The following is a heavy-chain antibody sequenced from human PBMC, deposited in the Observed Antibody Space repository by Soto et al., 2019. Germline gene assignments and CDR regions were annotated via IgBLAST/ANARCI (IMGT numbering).Heavy chain of an antibody. Sequence: QVQLLESGGGVVQPGRSLRLSCAASGFTFSTHAMHWVRQAPGKGLECVAIVSFDGSNKYYADSVKGRFPISRDNSKNQLSLQMTGLTPGDTAFYFRARDQTSIPTACGGPSEPWGKGTLVTVSS. CDR1: GFTFSTHA. J-gene: IGHJ5*02. CDR2: VSFDGSNK. CDR3: ARDQTSIPTACGGPSEP. V-gene: IGHV3-30-3*01. D-gene: IGHD2-2*02.